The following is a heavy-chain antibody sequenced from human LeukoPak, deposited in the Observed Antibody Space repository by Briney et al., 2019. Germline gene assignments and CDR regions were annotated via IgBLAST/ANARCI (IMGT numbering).Heavy chain of an antibody. J-gene: IGHJ4*02. CDR2: INHSGST. CDR1: GGSFSGYY. Sequence: SETLSLTCAVCGGSFSGYYWSWIRQPPGKGLEWIGEINHSGSTNYNPSLKSRVTISVDTSKNQFSLKLSSVTAADTAVYYCAREGIYDFWSGYYLGADYWGQGTLVTVSS. CDR3: AREGIYDFWSGYYLGADY. V-gene: IGHV4-34*01. D-gene: IGHD3-3*01.